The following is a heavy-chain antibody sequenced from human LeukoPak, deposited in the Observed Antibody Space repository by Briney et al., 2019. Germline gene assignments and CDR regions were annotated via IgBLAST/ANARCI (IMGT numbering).Heavy chain of an antibody. Sequence: ASVKVSCKASGYTFTSYYIHWVRQAPGQGLEWMGIINPSDGTTSSAQKFQGRVTITADKSTSTAYMELSSLRSEDTAMYYCARMTAAGTLWDYWGQGTLVTVSS. CDR2: INPSDGTT. CDR1: GYTFTSYY. D-gene: IGHD6-13*01. V-gene: IGHV1-46*01. J-gene: IGHJ4*02. CDR3: ARMTAAGTLWDY.